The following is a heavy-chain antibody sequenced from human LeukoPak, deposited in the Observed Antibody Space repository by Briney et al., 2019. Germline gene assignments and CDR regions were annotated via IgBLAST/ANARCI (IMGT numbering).Heavy chain of an antibody. CDR3: ARGHRYYYDSSGYFYFDY. Sequence: WETLSLTCTVSGGSISSYYWSWIRQPPGKGLEWIGYIYYSGSTNYNPSLKSRVTISVDTSKNQFSLKLTSVTAADTAVYYCARGHRYYYDSSGYFYFDYWGQGTLVTVSS. D-gene: IGHD3-22*01. J-gene: IGHJ4*02. CDR2: IYYSGST. V-gene: IGHV4-59*01. CDR1: GGSISSYY.